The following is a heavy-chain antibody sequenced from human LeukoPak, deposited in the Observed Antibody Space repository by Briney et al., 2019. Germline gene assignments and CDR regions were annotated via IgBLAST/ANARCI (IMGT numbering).Heavy chain of an antibody. J-gene: IGHJ4*02. Sequence: GGSLRLSCTASGFTFNNFWMHWVRQTPGKGLVWVSRISKDGSTTNYADSVKGRFTISRDNAKNTLYLQMNSLTAEDTARYYCARGASSGYRIDYWGQGTLVPVSA. CDR2: ISKDGSTT. D-gene: IGHD5-18*01. CDR3: ARGASSGYRIDY. V-gene: IGHV3-74*01. CDR1: GFTFNNFW.